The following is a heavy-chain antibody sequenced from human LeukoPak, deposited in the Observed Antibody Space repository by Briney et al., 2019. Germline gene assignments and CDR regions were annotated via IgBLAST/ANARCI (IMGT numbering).Heavy chain of an antibody. D-gene: IGHD3-10*02. CDR2: INPNSGDT. J-gene: IGHJ4*02. CDR3: AREGMFGELLFDY. Sequence: ASVKVSCKASGYTFTGYYMHWVRQAPGQGFEWMGWINPNSGDTNSAQKFQGRVTMTRDTSISTAYMELSRLRSDDTAVYYCAREGMFGELLFDYWGQGTLVTVSS. V-gene: IGHV1-2*02. CDR1: GYTFTGYY.